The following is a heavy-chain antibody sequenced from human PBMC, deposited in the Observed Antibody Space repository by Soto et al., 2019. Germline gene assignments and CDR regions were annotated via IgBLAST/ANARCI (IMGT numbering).Heavy chain of an antibody. CDR3: ARGWLRDPWMY. CDR2: LRASSTYI. V-gene: IGHV3-21*02. D-gene: IGHD5-12*01. Sequence: EVQLVESGGGLVKPGGSLRLSFAASGFIFSSHTMNWVRQVPGKGLEWVSSLRASSTYIYYADSLKGRFTISRDNAYNSLYLQVSSLRDEDTAVYYCARGWLRDPWMYWGQGTLGTVAS. CDR1: GFIFSSHT. J-gene: IGHJ4*02.